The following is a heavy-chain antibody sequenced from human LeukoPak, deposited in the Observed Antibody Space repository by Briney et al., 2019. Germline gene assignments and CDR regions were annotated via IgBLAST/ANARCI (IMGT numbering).Heavy chain of an antibody. Sequence: SETLSLTCTVSGGSVSSGTYYWSWIRQPPGEGLEWIGYIYYSGSTNYNPSLKSRVTISVDTSKNQFSLKLTSVTAADTAVYYCARAPGGGATDYWGQGTLVTVSS. D-gene: IGHD3-10*01. CDR3: ARAPGGGATDY. V-gene: IGHV4-61*01. CDR2: IYYSGST. J-gene: IGHJ4*02. CDR1: GGSVSSGTYY.